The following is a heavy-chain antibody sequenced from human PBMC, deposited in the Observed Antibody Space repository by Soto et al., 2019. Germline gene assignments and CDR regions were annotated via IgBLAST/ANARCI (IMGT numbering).Heavy chain of an antibody. J-gene: IGHJ5*02. V-gene: IGHV3-23*01. CDR1: GFTFSDFA. Sequence: GGSLRLSCAASGFTFSDFAMTWVRQAPGKGLEWVSGISGSGTNTNYADSVKGRFTISRDNSKNTLFLQIISPRVDDTAVYYCAKDDEWPHWRGSFTSWGQGTLVTVSS. D-gene: IGHD1-1*01. CDR2: ISGSGTNT. CDR3: AKDDEWPHWRGSFTS.